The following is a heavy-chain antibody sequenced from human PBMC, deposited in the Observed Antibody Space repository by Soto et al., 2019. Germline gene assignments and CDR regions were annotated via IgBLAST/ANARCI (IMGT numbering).Heavy chain of an antibody. CDR1: GFAVSSNY. CDR3: ARSRTGTTYGGMDV. Sequence: EVQLVESGGDLVQPGGSLRLSCAASGFAVSSNYMTWVRQAPGKGLEWVSVIHSGGDTHYADSVRGRFTISRDNSKNTLYLQMNSLRAGATAVYYCARSRTGTTYGGMDVWGQGTTVTVSS. J-gene: IGHJ6*02. V-gene: IGHV3-66*01. D-gene: IGHD1-7*01. CDR2: IHSGGDT.